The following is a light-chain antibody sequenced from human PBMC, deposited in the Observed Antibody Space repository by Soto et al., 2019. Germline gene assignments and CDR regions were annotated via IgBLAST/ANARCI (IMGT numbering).Light chain of an antibody. CDR1: QDIRIH. J-gene: IGKJ2*01. CDR2: DAS. CDR3: QQYDNFPYT. Sequence: DTQMTQSPSSLSASVGDRVTITCQASQDIRIHLDWYQQKPGQAPELLIYDASKLQTGVPSRFRGSGSGTAFIFTISSLQPEDSATYYCQQYDNFPYTFGQGTKLEIK. V-gene: IGKV1-33*01.